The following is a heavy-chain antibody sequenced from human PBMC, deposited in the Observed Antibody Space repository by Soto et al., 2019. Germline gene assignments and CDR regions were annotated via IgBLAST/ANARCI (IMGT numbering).Heavy chain of an antibody. CDR2: ITGSGAIT. V-gene: IGHV3-23*01. Sequence: EAQLLESGGGLLQPGGSLRLSCAASEFTFSSYAMSWVRLAPGKGLEWVSGITGSGAITYYTDSVKGRFTISRDNSKNTLYLQMHSLRAEDTAVYYCARDVWETTSMYYGLDVWGLGTTVTVSS. CDR3: ARDVWETTSMYYGLDV. J-gene: IGHJ6*02. CDR1: EFTFSSYA. D-gene: IGHD1-26*01.